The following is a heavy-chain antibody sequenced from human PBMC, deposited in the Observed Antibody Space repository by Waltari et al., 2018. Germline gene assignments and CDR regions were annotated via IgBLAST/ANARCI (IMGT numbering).Heavy chain of an antibody. CDR2: ITRKIDGEAT. D-gene: IGHD2-8*01. V-gene: IGHV3-15*01. CDR1: GFSLRAAW. J-gene: IGHJ4*02. Sequence: EVQLVESGGGLVKPGESLRLSCVVSGFSLRAAWLNGARQVPGKGLDGVARITRKIDGEATDYAAPVKGRFIISRDDFRNTVYLELNSLKTEDTGKYYCTTGSTNLAHGGDYWGQGLLVTVSS. CDR3: TTGSTNLAHGGDY.